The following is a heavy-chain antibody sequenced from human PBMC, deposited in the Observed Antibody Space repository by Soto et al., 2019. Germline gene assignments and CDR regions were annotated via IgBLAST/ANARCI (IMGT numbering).Heavy chain of an antibody. J-gene: IGHJ4*02. D-gene: IGHD3-10*01. CDR2: IIPIFGTT. CDR1: GGTFINYA. V-gene: IGHV1-69*13. CDR3: ARDSGGPGRYFDY. Sequence: SVEVSFRASGGTFINYAISWVRQAPGQGLEWMGGIIPIFGTTNYAQKFQGRVTITADESTSTAYMKLSSLRSQDTAVYYCARDSGGPGRYFDYWGQGTLVTVSS.